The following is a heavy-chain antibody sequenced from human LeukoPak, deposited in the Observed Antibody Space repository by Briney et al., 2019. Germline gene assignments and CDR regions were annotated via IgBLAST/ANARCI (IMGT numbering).Heavy chain of an antibody. D-gene: IGHD5-18*01. V-gene: IGHV3-23*01. Sequence: GGSRRLSCAASGFTFSTYAMSWVRQAPGKGLEWVSAVSGTADSTYYADSVKGRFTISRDNSKNTLYLQMNSLRAEDTAVYYCAKEKNSNGNFDYWGQGTLVTVSS. CDR2: VSGTADST. CDR3: AKEKNSNGNFDY. J-gene: IGHJ4*02. CDR1: GFTFSTYA.